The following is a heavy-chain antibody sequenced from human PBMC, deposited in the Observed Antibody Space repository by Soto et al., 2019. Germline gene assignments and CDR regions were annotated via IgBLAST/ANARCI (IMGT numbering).Heavy chain of an antibody. D-gene: IGHD3-10*01. Sequence: VKVSCKASGYSFTSYGISWVRQAPGQGPEWMGWISGHNGNTNHPQSLQGRVTMTTDTSRNTACMELRSLRSDDTAVYYCAREMGFGELSGHLYWGQGTLVTVSS. V-gene: IGHV1-18*04. CDR3: AREMGFGELSGHLY. CDR2: ISGHNGNT. J-gene: IGHJ4*02. CDR1: GYSFTSYG.